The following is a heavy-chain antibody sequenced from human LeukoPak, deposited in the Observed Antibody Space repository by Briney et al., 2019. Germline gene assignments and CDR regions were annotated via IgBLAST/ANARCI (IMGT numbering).Heavy chain of an antibody. D-gene: IGHD5-18*01. CDR3: AKDPYSYGSYFDY. CDR1: GFTFSGCG. V-gene: IGHV3-30*02. J-gene: IGHJ4*02. CDR2: IWYDGRDK. Sequence: PGGSLRLSCAASGFTFSGCGMHWVRQAPGKGLEWVAFIWYDGRDKYHADSVKGQFTISRDNSKNTLYLQMNSLRAEDTAVYYCAKDPYSYGSYFDYWGQGTLVTVSS.